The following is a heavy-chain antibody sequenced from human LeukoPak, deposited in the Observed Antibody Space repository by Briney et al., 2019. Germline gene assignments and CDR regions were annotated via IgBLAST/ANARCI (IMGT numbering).Heavy chain of an antibody. D-gene: IGHD3-22*01. CDR1: GFTFSSYG. CDR3: ARRSESVYYDSSGYQNYFDY. Sequence: GGSLRLSCAASGFTFSSYGMHWVRQAPGKGLEWVAFIRYDGSNKYYADSVKGRFTTSRDNSKNTLYLQMNSLRAEDTAVYYCARRSESVYYDSSGYQNYFDYWGQGTLVTVSS. J-gene: IGHJ4*02. CDR2: IRYDGSNK. V-gene: IGHV3-30*02.